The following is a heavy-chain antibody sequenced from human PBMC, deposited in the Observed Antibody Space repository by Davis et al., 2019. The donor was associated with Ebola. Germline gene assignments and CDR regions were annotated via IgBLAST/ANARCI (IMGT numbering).Heavy chain of an antibody. J-gene: IGHJ6*02. Sequence: SETLSLTCAVYGGSFSGYYWSWIRHPPGKGLEWIGYIYYSGSTNYNPSLKSRVTISVDTSKNQFSLKLSSVTAADTAVYYCARHERDDYGDYVVNYYYYGMDVWGQGTTVTVSS. CDR2: IYYSGST. D-gene: IGHD4-17*01. CDR3: ARHERDDYGDYVVNYYYYGMDV. V-gene: IGHV4-59*08. CDR1: GGSFSGYY.